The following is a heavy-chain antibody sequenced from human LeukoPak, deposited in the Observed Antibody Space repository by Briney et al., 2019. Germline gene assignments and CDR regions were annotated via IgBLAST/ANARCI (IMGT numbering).Heavy chain of an antibody. V-gene: IGHV3-23*01. D-gene: IGHD6-19*01. CDR2: ISGTGGST. CDR1: GFTFSTYA. J-gene: IGHJ4*02. Sequence: PGGSLRLSCAASGFTFSTYAMTWVRQAPGKGLEWVSLISGTGGSTYYADSVKGRFTISRDNAKNTLYLQMSSLRAEDTAVYYCARVGAVAGTLDYWGQGTLVTVSS. CDR3: ARVGAVAGTLDY.